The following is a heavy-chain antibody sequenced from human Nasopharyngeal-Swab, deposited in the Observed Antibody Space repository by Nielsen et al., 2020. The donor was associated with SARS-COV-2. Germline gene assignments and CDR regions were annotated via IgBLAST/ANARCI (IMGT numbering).Heavy chain of an antibody. CDR1: AFTFSSYS. D-gene: IGHD2-8*01. Sequence: GGSLRFSCAASAFTFSSYSMNWVRQAPGKGLEWIAYISDSARATFYADSVEGRFTISRDNAKNSLTLHLNSLRAEDTAVYFCARGYTNSAPRVDYYYMDVWGKGTTVTVSS. J-gene: IGHJ6*03. CDR3: ARGYTNSAPRVDYYYMDV. CDR2: ISDSARAT. V-gene: IGHV3-48*04.